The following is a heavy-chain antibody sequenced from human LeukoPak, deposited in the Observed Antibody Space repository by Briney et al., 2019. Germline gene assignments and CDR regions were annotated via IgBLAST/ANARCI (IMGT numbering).Heavy chain of an antibody. Sequence: PGRSLRLSCAASGFTFSTYAMHWVRQAPGKGLEWVAVISFDGGNKYYADSVEGRFTISRDNSKNTVYLQMNSLRAEDTTVYYCARVYSSSWSFDYWGQGTLVTVPS. D-gene: IGHD6-13*01. J-gene: IGHJ4*02. CDR2: ISFDGGNK. V-gene: IGHV3-30-3*01. CDR1: GFTFSTYA. CDR3: ARVYSSSWSFDY.